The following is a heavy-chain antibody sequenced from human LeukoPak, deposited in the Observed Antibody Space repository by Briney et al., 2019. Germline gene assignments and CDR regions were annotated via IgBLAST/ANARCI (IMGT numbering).Heavy chain of an antibody. CDR1: GGSFSGYY. V-gene: IGHV4-34*01. CDR3: ARGVNEDIVATTEFDY. Sequence: SETLSLTCAVYGGSFSGYYWSWIRQPPGKGLEWIGEINHSGSTNYNPSLKSRVTISVDTSKSHFSLKLSSVTAADTAVYYCARGVNEDIVATTEFDYWGQGTLVTVSS. J-gene: IGHJ4*02. D-gene: IGHD5-12*01. CDR2: INHSGST.